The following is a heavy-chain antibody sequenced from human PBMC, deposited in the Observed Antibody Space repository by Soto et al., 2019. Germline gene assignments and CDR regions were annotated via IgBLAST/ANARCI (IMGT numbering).Heavy chain of an antibody. CDR1: GGSISSGDYY. J-gene: IGHJ4*02. CDR3: ARDQFHCSGGSCFEEFDY. CDR2: IYYSGST. V-gene: IGHV4-30-4*01. Sequence: LSETLSLTCTVSGGSISSGDYYWSWIRQPPGKGLEWIGYIYYSGSTYYNPSLKSRVTISVDTSKNQFSLKLSSVTAADTAVYYCARDQFHCSGGSCFEEFDYWGQGTLVTVSS. D-gene: IGHD2-15*01.